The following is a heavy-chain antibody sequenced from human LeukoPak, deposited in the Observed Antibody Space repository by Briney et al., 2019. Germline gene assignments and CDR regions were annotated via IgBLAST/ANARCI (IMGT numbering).Heavy chain of an antibody. V-gene: IGHV1-2*02. CDR3: ARGDWFDP. Sequence: SCKASXYTFTGYYMHWVRQAPGQGGEWMGWINPNSGGTNYAQKFQGRVTITRDTSISTAYMELSRLRSDDTAVYYCARGDWFDPWGQGTLVTVSS. CDR1: XYTFTGYY. CDR2: INPNSGGT. J-gene: IGHJ5*02.